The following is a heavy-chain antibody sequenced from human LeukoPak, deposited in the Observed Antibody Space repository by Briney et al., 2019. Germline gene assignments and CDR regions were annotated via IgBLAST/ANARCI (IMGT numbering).Heavy chain of an antibody. CDR3: AKGHYYGSGSYWV. CDR2: ISSSSSTI. Sequence: GGSLRLSCAASGFTFSSYGMTWVRQAPGKGLEWVSYISSSSSTIYYADSVKGRFTISRDNSKNTLYLQMNSLRAEDTAVYYCAKGHYYGSGSYWVWGQGTLVTVSS. J-gene: IGHJ4*02. V-gene: IGHV3-48*01. D-gene: IGHD3-10*01. CDR1: GFTFSSYG.